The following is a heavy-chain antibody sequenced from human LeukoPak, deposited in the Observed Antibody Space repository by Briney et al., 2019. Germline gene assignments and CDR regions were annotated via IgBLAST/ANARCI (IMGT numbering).Heavy chain of an antibody. CDR3: ARDWYYYDSSGYYYYYMDV. J-gene: IGHJ6*03. CDR1: GFTFSSYA. V-gene: IGHV3-23*01. CDR2: ISGSGGST. Sequence: GGSLRLSCAASGFTFSSYAMSWVRQAPGKGLEWVSAISGSGGSTYYADSVKGRFTISRDNSKNTLYLQMNSLRAEDTAVYYCARDWYYYDSSGYYYYYMDVWGKGTTVTVSS. D-gene: IGHD3-22*01.